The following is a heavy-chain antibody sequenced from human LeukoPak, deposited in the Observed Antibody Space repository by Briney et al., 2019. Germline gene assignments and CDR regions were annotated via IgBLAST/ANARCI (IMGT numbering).Heavy chain of an antibody. V-gene: IGHV4-59*01. Sequence: SETLSLTCTVSGGSINSYYWSWIRQPPGKGLEWIGYIYYSGSTNYNPSLKSRVTISVDTSKNQFSLKLSSVTAADTAVYYRARASRAYAFDIWGQGTMVTASS. D-gene: IGHD6-6*01. CDR3: ARASRAYAFDI. CDR1: GGSINSYY. J-gene: IGHJ3*02. CDR2: IYYSGST.